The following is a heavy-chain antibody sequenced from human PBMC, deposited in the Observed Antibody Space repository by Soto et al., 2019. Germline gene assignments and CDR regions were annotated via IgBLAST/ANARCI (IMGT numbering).Heavy chain of an antibody. CDR2: ISGSGGST. J-gene: IGHJ6*02. D-gene: IGHD3-10*01. CDR1: GFTFSSYA. Sequence: EVQLLESGGGLVQPGGSLRLSCAASGFTFSSYAMSWVRQAPGKGLEWVSAISGSGGSTYYADSVKGRFTISRDNSKKTLYLKMNSLRAEDTAVYYCAKEGGYGSGSTVYYYYYGMDVWGQGTTVTVSS. CDR3: AKEGGYGSGSTVYYYYYGMDV. V-gene: IGHV3-23*01.